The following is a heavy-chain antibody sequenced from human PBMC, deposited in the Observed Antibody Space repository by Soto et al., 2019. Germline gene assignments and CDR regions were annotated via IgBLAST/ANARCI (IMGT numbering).Heavy chain of an antibody. Sequence: EQLEQSGAEVKKPGESLKISCKGPGHLFNNHWIGWVRQTPGKGLEWMGLIFTRDSETKTSPSFQGHVSFSVDNSINTVYLQWTSLKTTDTGIYLCARGYFDSGHGYELWGQGTLVTVSS. CDR1: GHLFNNHW. V-gene: IGHV5-51*01. CDR3: ARGYFDSGHGYEL. CDR2: IFTRDSET. J-gene: IGHJ4*02. D-gene: IGHD3-10*01.